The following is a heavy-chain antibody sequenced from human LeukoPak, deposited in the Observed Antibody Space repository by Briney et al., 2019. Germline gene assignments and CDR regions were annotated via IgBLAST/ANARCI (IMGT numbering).Heavy chain of an antibody. D-gene: IGHD6-19*01. Sequence: PGRSLRLSCAASGFTFDNYAMHWVRQAPGKGLEWVSGISWNSGSIGYADSVKGRFTISRDNAKNSLYLQMNSLRAEDTALYYCAKESNCGWYFFDYWGQGTLVTVSS. CDR1: GFTFDNYA. CDR3: AKESNCGWYFFDY. V-gene: IGHV3-9*01. CDR2: ISWNSGSI. J-gene: IGHJ4*02.